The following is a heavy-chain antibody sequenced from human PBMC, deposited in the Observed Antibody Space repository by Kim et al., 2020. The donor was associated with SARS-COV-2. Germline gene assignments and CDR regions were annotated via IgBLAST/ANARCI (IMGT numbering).Heavy chain of an antibody. Sequence: GGSLRLSCAASGFTFSSYWMSWVRQAPGKGLEWVANIKQDGSEKYYVYSVKGRFTISRDNAKNSLYLQMNSLRAEDTAVYYCARDPSTSLLGYYYYMDVWGKGTTVTVSS. CDR3: ARDPSTSLLGYYYYMDV. D-gene: IGHD2-2*01. J-gene: IGHJ6*03. CDR2: IKQDGSEK. CDR1: GFTFSSYW. V-gene: IGHV3-7*01.